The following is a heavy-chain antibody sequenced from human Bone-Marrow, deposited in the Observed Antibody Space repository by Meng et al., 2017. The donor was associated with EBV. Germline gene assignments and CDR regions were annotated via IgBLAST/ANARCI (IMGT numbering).Heavy chain of an antibody. J-gene: IGHJ5*02. CDR1: GGRISSSNW. CDR2: IYHSGTT. V-gene: IGHV4-4*03. D-gene: IGHD3-16*02. CDR3: ARDAGVRGLSDWFDP. Sequence: QVDVEGSATGLGNPPGTRSLPCGVSGGRISSSNWWTWVRQTPGKGLEWIGEIYHSGTTNYNPSLKSRVTISVDKFNNQFSLILTSVTAADTAVYYCARDAGVRGLSDWFDPWGQGTLVTVSS.